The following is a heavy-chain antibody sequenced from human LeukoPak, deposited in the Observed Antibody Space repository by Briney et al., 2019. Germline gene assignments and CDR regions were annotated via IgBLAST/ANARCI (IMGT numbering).Heavy chain of an antibody. CDR2: ISAYNGNT. CDR3: ARDHPAYCGGDCLYYFDY. V-gene: IGHV1-18*01. D-gene: IGHD2-21*02. Sequence: GASVKVSCKASGYTFTSYGISWVRQAPGQGLEWMGWISAYNGNTNYAQKLQGRVTMTTDTSTSTAYTELRSLRSDGTAVYYCARDHPAYCGGDCLYYFDYWGQGTLVTVSS. J-gene: IGHJ4*02. CDR1: GYTFTSYG.